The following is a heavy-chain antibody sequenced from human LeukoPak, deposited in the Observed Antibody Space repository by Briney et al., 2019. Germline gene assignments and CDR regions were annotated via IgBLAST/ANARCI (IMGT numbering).Heavy chain of an antibody. CDR1: GFTFSSYW. CDR2: INSDGSTT. D-gene: IGHD3-3*01. J-gene: IGHJ3*02. CDR3: AKVEWRGNAFDI. Sequence: PGGSLILSCAASGFTFSSYWMHWVRQAPGKGLVWVSRINSDGSTTNYADSVKGRFTISRDNAKNTPYLQMHSLRAEDTAVYYCAKVEWRGNAFDIWGQGTMVTVSS. V-gene: IGHV3-74*01.